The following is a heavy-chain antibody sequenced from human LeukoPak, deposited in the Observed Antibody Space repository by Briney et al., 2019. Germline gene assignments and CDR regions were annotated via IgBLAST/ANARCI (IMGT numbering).Heavy chain of an antibody. J-gene: IGHJ4*02. CDR1: GFTFSSYS. V-gene: IGHV3-48*01. D-gene: IGHD2-2*01. CDR3: ATAGSTDY. CDR2: ISSSSSTI. Sequence: GGSLRLSCAASGFTFSSYSMNWVRQAPGKGLEWVSYISSSSSTIYYADSVKGRFTISRGNAKNSLYLQMNSLRAEDTAVYYCATAGSTDYWGQGTLVTVSS.